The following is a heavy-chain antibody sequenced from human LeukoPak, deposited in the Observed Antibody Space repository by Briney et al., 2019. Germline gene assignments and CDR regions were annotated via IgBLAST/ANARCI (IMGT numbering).Heavy chain of an antibody. CDR2: TYPGDSDT. V-gene: IGHV5-51*01. J-gene: IGHJ4*02. D-gene: IGHD2-15*01. CDR3: ARQDCSGGSCARGVPDY. Sequence: GESLKISCKGSGYSFTSYWIGWVRQMPGKGLEWMGITYPGDSDTRYSPSFQGQVTISADKSISTAYLQWSSLKASDTAMYYCARQDCSGGSCARGVPDYWGQGTLVTVSS. CDR1: GYSFTSYW.